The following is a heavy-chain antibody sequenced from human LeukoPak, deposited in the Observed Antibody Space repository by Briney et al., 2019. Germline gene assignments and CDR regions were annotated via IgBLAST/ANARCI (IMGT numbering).Heavy chain of an antibody. CDR1: GFTFSSYA. J-gene: IGHJ5*02. CDR3: ARAANGYSSENWFDP. Sequence: PGGSLRLSCAASGFTFSSYAMHWVRQAPGKGLEWVAVISYDGSNKYYADSVKGRFTISRDNSKNTLYLQMNSLRAEDTAVYYCARAANGYSSENWFDPWGQGTLVTVSS. D-gene: IGHD6-25*01. V-gene: IGHV3-30*04. CDR2: ISYDGSNK.